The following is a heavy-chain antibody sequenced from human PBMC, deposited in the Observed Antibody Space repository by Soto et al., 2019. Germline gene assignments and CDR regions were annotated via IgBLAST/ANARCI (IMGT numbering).Heavy chain of an antibody. V-gene: IGHV1-69*06. CDR3: ASGSLYGSVSYPVDY. J-gene: IGHJ4*01. D-gene: IGHD3-10*01. CDR1: GGTFNNHL. Sequence: SVKVSCKASGGTFNNHLISWVRQAPGQGLEWVGTIIPLFGTLNYAQRFQGRVTLSADRSTSTAYMELSSLRSDDTAVYYCASGSLYGSVSYPVDYWGQGTLVTVSS. CDR2: IIPLFGTL.